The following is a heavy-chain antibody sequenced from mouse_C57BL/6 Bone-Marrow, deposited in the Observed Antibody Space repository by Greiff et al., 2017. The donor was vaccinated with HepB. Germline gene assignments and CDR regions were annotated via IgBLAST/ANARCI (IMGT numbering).Heavy chain of an antibody. J-gene: IGHJ3*01. Sequence: EVQRVESGPELVKPGASVKIPCKASGYTFTDYNMDWVKQSHGKSLEWIGDINPNNGGTIYNQKFKGKATLTVDKSSSTAYMELRSLTSEDTAVYYCARIDWDWFAYWGQGTLVTVSA. CDR2: INPNNGGT. CDR1: GYTFTDYN. CDR3: ARIDWDWFAY. V-gene: IGHV1-18*01. D-gene: IGHD4-1*01.